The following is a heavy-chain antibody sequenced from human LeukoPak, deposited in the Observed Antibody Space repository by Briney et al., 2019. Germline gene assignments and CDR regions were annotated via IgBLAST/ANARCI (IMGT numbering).Heavy chain of an antibody. V-gene: IGHV3-21*01. CDR1: GFTFSSYS. J-gene: IGHJ4*02. Sequence: GGSLRLSCAASGFTFSSYSMNRVRQAPGKGLEWVSSISSSSSYIYYADSVKGRFTISRDNAKNSLYLQMNSLRAEDTAVYYCAREWGGYCSSTSCYILDNQEVKDYFDYWGQGTLVTVSS. CDR3: AREWGGYCSSTSCYILDNQEVKDYFDY. D-gene: IGHD2-2*02. CDR2: ISSSSSYI.